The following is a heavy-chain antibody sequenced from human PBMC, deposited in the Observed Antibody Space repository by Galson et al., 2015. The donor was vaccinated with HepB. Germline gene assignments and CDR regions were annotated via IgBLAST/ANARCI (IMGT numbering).Heavy chain of an antibody. Sequence: SETLSLTCAVSGGSISSSNWWSWVRQPPGKGLEWIGEIYHSGSTNYNPSLKSRVTISVDKSKNQFSLKLSSVTAADTAVYYCARDTWGIAARPAGFDYWGQGTLVTVSS. D-gene: IGHD6-6*01. V-gene: IGHV4-4*02. CDR2: IYHSGST. CDR1: GGSISSSNW. J-gene: IGHJ4*02. CDR3: ARDTWGIAARPAGFDY.